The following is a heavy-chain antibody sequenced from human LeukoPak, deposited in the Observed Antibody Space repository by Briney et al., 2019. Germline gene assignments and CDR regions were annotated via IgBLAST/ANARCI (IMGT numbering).Heavy chain of an antibody. V-gene: IGHV4-34*01. D-gene: IGHD5-24*01. Sequence: NPSETLSLTCAVYGGSFSNYYWSWIRQPPGKGLEWIGEINHSGSTNYNPSLKSRVTISVDTSKNQFSLKLSSVTAADTAVYYCARVPGEMATSPFDYWGQGTLVTVSS. CDR1: GGSFSNYY. J-gene: IGHJ4*02. CDR3: ARVPGEMATSPFDY. CDR2: INHSGST.